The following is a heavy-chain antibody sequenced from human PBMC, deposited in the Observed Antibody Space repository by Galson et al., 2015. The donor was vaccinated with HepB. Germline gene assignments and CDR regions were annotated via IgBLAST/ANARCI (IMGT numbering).Heavy chain of an antibody. V-gene: IGHV3-20*04. Sequence: SLRLSCAVSGFTFDDYGMSWVRQAPGKGLGWVSGINWNGGRTYYVDSVKGRFTISRDSAKNSLYLQMNSLRAEDTALYYCARDSSFGDSGRFDYWGQGTLVTVSS. CDR1: GFTFDDYG. CDR3: ARDSSFGDSGRFDY. J-gene: IGHJ4*02. CDR2: INWNGGRT. D-gene: IGHD3-10*01.